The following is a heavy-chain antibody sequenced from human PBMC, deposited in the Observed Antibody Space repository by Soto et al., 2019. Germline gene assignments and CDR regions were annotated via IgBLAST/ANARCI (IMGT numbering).Heavy chain of an antibody. CDR2: VNPNSGGT. J-gene: IGHJ5*02. CDR3: ARGARTSTASQDWFDP. V-gene: IGHV1-2*02. D-gene: IGHD4-17*01. CDR1: GYTFTGYY. Sequence: QVQLVQSGAEVKKHGASVKVSCKAAGYTFTGYYVHWVRQAPGQGLEWMGWVNPNSGGTNYVQKFQGRVTMNRDTSISKAYMELSRLRYDDTAVYYCARGARTSTASQDWFDPWGRGTLVTVSS.